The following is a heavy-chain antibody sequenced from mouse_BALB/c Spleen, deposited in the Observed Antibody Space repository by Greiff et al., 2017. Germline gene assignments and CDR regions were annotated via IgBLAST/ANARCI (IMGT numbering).Heavy chain of an antibody. J-gene: IGHJ3*01. V-gene: IGHV5-17*02. CDR2: ISSGSSTI. CDR1: GFTFSSFG. CDR3: ARERTYYGLAY. D-gene: IGHD2-10*01. Sequence: EVQRVESGGGLVQPGGSRKLSCAASGFTFSSFGMHWVRQAPEKGLEWVAYISSGSSTIYYADTVKGRFTISRDNPKNTLFLQMTSLRSEDTAMYYCARERTYYGLAYWGQGTLVTVSA.